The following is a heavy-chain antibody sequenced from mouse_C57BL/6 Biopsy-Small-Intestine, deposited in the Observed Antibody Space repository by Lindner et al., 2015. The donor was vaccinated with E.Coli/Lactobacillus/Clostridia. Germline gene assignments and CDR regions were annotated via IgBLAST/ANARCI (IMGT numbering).Heavy chain of an antibody. CDR2: INPSSGYT. CDR3: TRDYYGNSFDY. D-gene: IGHD1-1*01. Sequence: VQLQESGTELAKPGASVRLSCKASGYTFTNYWMHWVKQRPGQGLGWIGYINPSSGYTKYNQKFKDKATLTADKSSSTAYMQLSSLTYEDSAVYYCTRDYYGNSFDYWGQGTTLTVSS. CDR1: GYTFTNYW. V-gene: IGHV1-7*01. J-gene: IGHJ2*01.